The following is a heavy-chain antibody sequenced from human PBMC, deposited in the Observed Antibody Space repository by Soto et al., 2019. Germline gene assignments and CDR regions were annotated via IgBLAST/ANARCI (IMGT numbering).Heavy chain of an antibody. CDR1: GFTFSSYA. CDR3: ASQFLTGDYYYYYMDV. Sequence: GGSLRLSCAASGFTFSSYAMSWVRQAPGKGLEWVSAISGSGGSTYYADSVKGRFTISRDNSKNTLYLQMNSLRAEDTAVYYCASQFLTGDYYYYYMDVWGKGTTVTVSS. V-gene: IGHV3-23*01. CDR2: ISGSGGST. J-gene: IGHJ6*03. D-gene: IGHD7-27*01.